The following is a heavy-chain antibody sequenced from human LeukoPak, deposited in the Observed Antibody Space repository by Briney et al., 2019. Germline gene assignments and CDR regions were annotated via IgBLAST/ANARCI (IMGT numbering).Heavy chain of an antibody. J-gene: IGHJ6*02. V-gene: IGHV1-69*02. Sequence: SVKVSCKTSGYTFTAYHMHWVRQAPGQGLEWMGRIIPILGIANYAQKFQGRVTITADKSTSTAYMELSSLRSEDTAVYYCARSSVAAVYYGMDVWGQGTTVTVSS. CDR1: GYTFTAYH. CDR3: ARSSVAAVYYGMDV. D-gene: IGHD6-19*01. CDR2: IIPILGIA.